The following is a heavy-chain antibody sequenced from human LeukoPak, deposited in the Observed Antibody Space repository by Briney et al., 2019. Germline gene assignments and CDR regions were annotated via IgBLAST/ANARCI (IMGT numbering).Heavy chain of an antibody. CDR3: ARGWIQLEFYHYYYMDV. J-gene: IGHJ6*03. CDR1: GGSISSYY. D-gene: IGHD5-18*01. V-gene: IGHV4-4*07. Sequence: PSETLSLTCTVSGGSISSYYWSWIRQPAGKGLEWIGRIYTSGSTNYNPSLKSRVTMSADTSKNQFSLNLSSVTAADTAVYYCARGWIQLEFYHYYYMDVWGKGTTVTVSS. CDR2: IYTSGST.